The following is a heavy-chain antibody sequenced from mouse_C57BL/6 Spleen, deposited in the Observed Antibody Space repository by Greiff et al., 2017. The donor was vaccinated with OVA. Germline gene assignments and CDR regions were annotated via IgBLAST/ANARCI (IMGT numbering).Heavy chain of an antibody. J-gene: IGHJ4*01. CDR3: ARERRIYYDYDYAMDY. CDR2: INPNNGGT. CDR1: GYTFTDYY. D-gene: IGHD2-4*01. V-gene: IGHV1-26*01. Sequence: VQLQQSGPELVKPGASVKISCKASGYTFTDYYMNWVKQSHGKSLEWIGDINPNNGGTSYNQKFKGKATLTVDKSSSTAYMELRSLTSEDSAVYYCARERRIYYDYDYAMDYWGQGTSVTVSS.